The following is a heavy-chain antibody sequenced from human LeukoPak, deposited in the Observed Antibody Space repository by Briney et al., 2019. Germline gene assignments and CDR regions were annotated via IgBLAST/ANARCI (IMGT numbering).Heavy chain of an antibody. D-gene: IGHD3-3*01. V-gene: IGHV4-34*01. Sequence: SETLSLTCAVYGGSFSGYYWSWIRQPPGKGLEWIGEINHSGSTNYNPPLKSRVIISVDTSKNQFSLKLSSVTAADTAVYYCARVLDAGVTIFGVIQFDTFDIWGQGTMVTVSS. CDR3: ARVLDAGVTIFGVIQFDTFDI. CDR2: INHSGST. J-gene: IGHJ3*02. CDR1: GGSFSGYY.